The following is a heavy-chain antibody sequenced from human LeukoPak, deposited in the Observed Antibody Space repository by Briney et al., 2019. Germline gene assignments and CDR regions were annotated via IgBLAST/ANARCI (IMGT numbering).Heavy chain of an antibody. J-gene: IGHJ4*02. CDR2: INPSGGST. Sequence: GASVKVSCKASGYIFITYYMHWVRQAPGQGLEWMGIINPSGGSTGYAQKFQGRVTMTRDTSTSTVYMELSSLRSEDTAVYYCVRYKKWELLDYWGQGTLVTVSS. CDR1: GYIFITYY. D-gene: IGHD1-26*01. V-gene: IGHV1-46*01. CDR3: VRYKKWELLDY.